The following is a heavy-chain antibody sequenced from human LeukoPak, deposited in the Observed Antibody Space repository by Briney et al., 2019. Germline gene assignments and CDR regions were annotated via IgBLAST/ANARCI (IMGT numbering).Heavy chain of an antibody. D-gene: IGHD3-10*01. Sequence: GGSLRLSCAASGFTFSSYAMSWVRQAPGKGLEWVSAISGSGGSTYYADSVKGRFTISRDNSKNTLYLQMNSLRAEDTAVYYCARIGYGSGAGDYWGQGTLVTVSS. J-gene: IGHJ4*02. CDR2: ISGSGGST. V-gene: IGHV3-23*01. CDR3: ARIGYGSGAGDY. CDR1: GFTFSSYA.